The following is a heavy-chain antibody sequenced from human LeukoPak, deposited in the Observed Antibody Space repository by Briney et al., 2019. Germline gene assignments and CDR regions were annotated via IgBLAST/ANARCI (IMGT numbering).Heavy chain of an antibody. J-gene: IGHJ4*02. D-gene: IGHD6-13*01. CDR2: INGGGGAT. CDR1: GFTFSTYA. V-gene: IGHV3-23*01. CDR3: AKDRQQLANLDY. Sequence: GGSLRLSCAASGFTFSTYAMSWVRQAPGKGLEWVSAINGGGGATYYADSVRGRFTISRDNSKNTLFLQMNSLRAEDTAVYYCAKDRQQLANLDYWGQGTLVTVSA.